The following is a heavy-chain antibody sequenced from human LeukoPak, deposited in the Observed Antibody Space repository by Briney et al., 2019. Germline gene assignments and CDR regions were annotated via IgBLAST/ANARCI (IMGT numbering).Heavy chain of an antibody. D-gene: IGHD4-17*01. CDR3: ARRAYGDSPNDY. Sequence: PSETLSLTCTVSGGSISSYYWSWIRQPPGKGLEWIGYIYYSGSTNYNPSLKSRVTISVDTSKNQFSLKLSSVTAADTAVYYCARRAYGDSPNDYWSQGTLVTVSS. CDR2: IYYSGST. V-gene: IGHV4-59*08. J-gene: IGHJ4*02. CDR1: GGSISSYY.